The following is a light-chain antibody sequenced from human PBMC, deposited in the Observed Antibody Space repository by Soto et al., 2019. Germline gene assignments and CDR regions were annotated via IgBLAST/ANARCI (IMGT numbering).Light chain of an antibody. V-gene: IGLV2-8*01. J-gene: IGLJ1*01. CDR2: DVN. CDR1: AGDIGGYTF. CDR3: SAHGGTNPYV. Sequence: QYALTQPPSASGSPGQSVAISCTGTAGDIGGYTFVSWYQQHPGKAPKLLIYDVNKRPSGVPDRFSGSKSGNTASLTVSGLQAEDEADYYCSAHGGTNPYVFGTGTKVTVL.